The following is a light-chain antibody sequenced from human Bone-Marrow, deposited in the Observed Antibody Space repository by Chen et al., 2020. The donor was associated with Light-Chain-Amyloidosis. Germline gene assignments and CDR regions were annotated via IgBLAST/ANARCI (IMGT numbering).Light chain of an antibody. Sequence: QSALTQPASVSGSPAQSLTISCTGSNSDVGGDNHVSWYQQHPDKAPKLMVYEVTNRPSWVPDRFSGSKSDNTASLTISGLQTEDEADYFCSSYTITNTLVFGSGTRVTVL. CDR3: SSYTITNTLV. J-gene: IGLJ1*01. CDR2: EVT. CDR1: NSDVGGDNH. V-gene: IGLV2-14*01.